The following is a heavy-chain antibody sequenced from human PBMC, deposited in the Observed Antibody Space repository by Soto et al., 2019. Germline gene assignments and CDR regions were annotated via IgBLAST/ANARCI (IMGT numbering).Heavy chain of an antibody. CDR2: IYWDDDK. V-gene: IGHV2-5*02. Sequence: QITLKESGPTRVRPTQTLTLTCTFSGFSLATGGVGVGWIRQPPGKALERLALIYWDDDKRYSPSLKSRLTSPKDTSKNQVVLTMTNMDPVDTATYYCAHRVGLQGNWNGGYFDFWGLGALVTVSS. D-gene: IGHD1-1*01. CDR1: GFSLATGGVG. J-gene: IGHJ4*02. CDR3: AHRVGLQGNWNGGYFDF.